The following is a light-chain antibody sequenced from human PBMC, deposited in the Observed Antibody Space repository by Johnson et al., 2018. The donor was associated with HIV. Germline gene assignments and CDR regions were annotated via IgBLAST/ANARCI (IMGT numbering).Light chain of an antibody. V-gene: IGLV1-51*01. CDR3: GTWDSSLSAYV. J-gene: IGLJ1*01. CDR1: SSNIGNNY. CDR2: DNN. Sequence: QSVLTQPPSVSAAPGQKVTISCSGSSSNIGNNYVSWYQQLPGTAPKLIIYDNNKRPSGIPDRFSGSKSGTSATLGITGLQTGDEADYYCGTWDSSLSAYVFGTGPKVTVL.